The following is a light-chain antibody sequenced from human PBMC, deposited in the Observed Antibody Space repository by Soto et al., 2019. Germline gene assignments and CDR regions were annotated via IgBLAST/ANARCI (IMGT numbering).Light chain of an antibody. Sequence: QSALTQPASVSGSPGQSITISCTGTSNDVGGYNYVSWYQQHPGKAPKHVIYEVSHRPSGISDRFAGSKSGNTASLTISGLQVEDEAEYYCSSYTTSSPYVFGPGTKLTVL. CDR2: EVS. V-gene: IGLV2-14*01. CDR1: SNDVGGYNY. CDR3: SSYTTSSPYV. J-gene: IGLJ1*01.